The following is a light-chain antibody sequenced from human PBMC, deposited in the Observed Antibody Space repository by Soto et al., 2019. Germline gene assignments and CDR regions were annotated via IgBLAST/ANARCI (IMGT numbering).Light chain of an antibody. CDR3: QQSYSTPRT. J-gene: IGKJ1*01. CDR2: AAS. CDR1: QSISSY. Sequence: DIQMTQSPSSLSASVGYRVTITCLASQSISSYLNWYQQKPGKAPKLLIYAASSLQSGVPSRFSGSGSGTDFTLTISSLQPEDFATYYCQQSYSTPRTFGQGTKVDI. V-gene: IGKV1-39*01.